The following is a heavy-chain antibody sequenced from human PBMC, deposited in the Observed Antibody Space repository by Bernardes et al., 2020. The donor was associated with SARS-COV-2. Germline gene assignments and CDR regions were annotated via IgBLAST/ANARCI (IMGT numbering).Heavy chain of an antibody. J-gene: IGHJ4*02. D-gene: IGHD3-3*01. CDR3: AKLRGSGNYAPIDY. CDR2: ISASGGGT. Sequence: GGSLRLSCEAFAFTFSTSAMTWVRQAPGKGLEWVSFISASGGGTDYADSVKGRFTISRDNSRNILYLQMNNLRAEDTAVFYCAKLRGSGNYAPIDYWGQGTLVTVSS. CDR1: AFTFSTSA. V-gene: IGHV3-23*01.